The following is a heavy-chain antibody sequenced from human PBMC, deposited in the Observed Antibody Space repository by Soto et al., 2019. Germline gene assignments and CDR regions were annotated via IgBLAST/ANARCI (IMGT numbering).Heavy chain of an antibody. CDR1: GYTFTSYG. V-gene: IGHV1-18*01. D-gene: IGHD2-15*01. CDR2: ISAYNGNT. J-gene: IGHJ6*03. CDR3: ASSPGYCSGGSCHYYYYYYMDV. Sequence: GASVKVSCKASGYTFTSYGISWVRQAPGQGLEWMGWISAYNGNTNYAQKLQGRVTMTTDTSTSTAYMELRSLRSDDTAVYYCASSPGYCSGGSCHYYYYYYMDVWGKGTTVTVSS.